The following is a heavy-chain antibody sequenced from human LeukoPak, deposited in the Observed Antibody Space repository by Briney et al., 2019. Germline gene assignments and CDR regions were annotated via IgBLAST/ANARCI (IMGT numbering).Heavy chain of an antibody. CDR2: IYYSGST. Sequence: PSETLSLTCTVSGGSISSSSYYWGWIRQPPGKGLEWIGSIYYSGSTYYNPSLKSRVTISVDTSKNQFSLKLSSVTAADTAVYYCAREPGIAAAGKNRWGQGTLVTVSS. CDR3: AREPGIAAAGKNR. V-gene: IGHV4-39*07. J-gene: IGHJ4*02. CDR1: GGSISSSSYY. D-gene: IGHD6-13*01.